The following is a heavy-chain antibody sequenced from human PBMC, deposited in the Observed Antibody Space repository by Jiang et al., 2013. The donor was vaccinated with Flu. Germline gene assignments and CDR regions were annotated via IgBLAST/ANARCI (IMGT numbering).Heavy chain of an antibody. CDR3: ASYNPGYSSSWYGAY. CDR1: GFSFSSYS. Sequence: VQLLESGGGLVQPGGSLRLSCAASGFSFSSYSMNWVRQAPGKGLEWVSYISSSSSTIYYADSVKGRFTISRDNAKNSLYLQMNSLRDEDTAVYYCASYNPGYSSSWYGAYWGQGTLVTVSS. J-gene: IGHJ4*02. CDR2: ISSSSSTI. V-gene: IGHV3-48*02. D-gene: IGHD6-13*01.